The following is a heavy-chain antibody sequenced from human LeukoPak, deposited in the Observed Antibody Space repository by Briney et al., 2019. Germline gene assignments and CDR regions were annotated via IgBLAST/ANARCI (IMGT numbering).Heavy chain of an antibody. CDR1: GFTFSSYG. CDR3: ARNAPFDWLFVVTYRDPRYYFDY. D-gene: IGHD3-9*01. Sequence: PGGSLRLSCAASGFTFSSYGMHWVRQAPGKGLEWVAVIWYDGSNKYYADSVKGRFTISRDNSKNTLYLQMNSLRAEDTAVYYCARNAPFDWLFVVTYRDPRYYFDYWGQGTLVTVSS. V-gene: IGHV3-33*01. CDR2: IWYDGSNK. J-gene: IGHJ4*02.